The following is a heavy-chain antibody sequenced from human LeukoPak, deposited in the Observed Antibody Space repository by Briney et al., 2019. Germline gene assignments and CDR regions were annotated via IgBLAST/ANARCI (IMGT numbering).Heavy chain of an antibody. D-gene: IGHD2-15*01. J-gene: IGHJ3*02. Sequence: QPGGSLRLSCAASGFTFSSYGMHWVRQAPGKGLEWVSAISGSGGSTYYADSVKGRFTISRDNSKNTLYLQMNSLRAEDTAVYYCAKVRPVALYGGRGAFDIWGQGTMVTVSS. CDR2: ISGSGGST. CDR1: GFTFSSYG. V-gene: IGHV3-23*01. CDR3: AKVRPVALYGGRGAFDI.